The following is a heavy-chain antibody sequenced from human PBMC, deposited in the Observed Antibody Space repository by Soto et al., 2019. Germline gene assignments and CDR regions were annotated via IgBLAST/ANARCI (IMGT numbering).Heavy chain of an antibody. CDR2: ISPFVDKT. J-gene: IGHJ4*02. D-gene: IGHD3-10*01. V-gene: IGHV1-69*02. CDR3: ARRDYLGSGSYFDY. Sequence: QVQLAQSGAEVKKPGSSVTVSCGPSGGTFTNYRFAWVRQVPGQGLDWMGKISPFVDKTDYNPKFHGRISIIADKSTSVVYLQLNSLTTDDTALYFCARRDYLGSGSYFDYWGQGTVVTVSS. CDR1: GGTFTNYR.